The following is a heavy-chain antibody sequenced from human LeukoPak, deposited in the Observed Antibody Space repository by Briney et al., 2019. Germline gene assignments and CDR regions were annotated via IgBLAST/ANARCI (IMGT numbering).Heavy chain of an antibody. J-gene: IGHJ6*03. D-gene: IGHD6-6*01. CDR2: FDPEDGET. CDR3: ATDRRIAARPRYYYYMDV. CDR1: GYTLTELS. Sequence: ASVMVSCKVSGYTLTELSMHWVRQAPGKGLEWMGGFDPEDGETIYAQKFQGRVTMTEDTSTDTAYMELSSLRSEDTAVYYCATDRRIAARPRYYYYMDVWGKGTTVTVSS. V-gene: IGHV1-24*01.